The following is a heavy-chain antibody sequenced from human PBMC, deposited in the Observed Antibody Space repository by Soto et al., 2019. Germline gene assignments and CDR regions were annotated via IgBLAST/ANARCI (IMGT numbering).Heavy chain of an antibody. D-gene: IGHD6-13*01. V-gene: IGHV1-69*13. CDR1: AGNFSSYA. J-gene: IGHJ5*02. Sequence: SVKVSCKASAGNFSSYASSWVRKPPGQGLEWMGGIIPIFGRANSARKFQGRVTITADEPTSTAYMELSSLRSEDTAVYYCARQVQGAADDPWGQGTLVTVAS. CDR2: IIPIFGRA. CDR3: ARQVQGAADDP.